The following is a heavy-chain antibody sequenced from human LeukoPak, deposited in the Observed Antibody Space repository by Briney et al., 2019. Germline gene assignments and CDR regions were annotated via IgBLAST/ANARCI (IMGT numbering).Heavy chain of an antibody. V-gene: IGHV3-21*01. J-gene: IGHJ4*02. CDR3: ARTGGYSYGPQRGLGPGDY. D-gene: IGHD5-18*01. CDR2: ISSSSSYI. CDR1: GFTFSSYS. Sequence: PGGSLRLSCAASGFTFSSYSMNWVRQAPGKGLEWVSSISSSSSYIYYADSVKGRFTISRDNAKNSLYLQMNSLRAEDTAVYYCARTGGYSYGPQRGLGPGDYWGQGTLVTVSS.